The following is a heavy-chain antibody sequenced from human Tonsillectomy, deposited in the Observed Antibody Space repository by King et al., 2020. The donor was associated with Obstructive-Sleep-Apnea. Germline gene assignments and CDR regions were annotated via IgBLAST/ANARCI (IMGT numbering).Heavy chain of an antibody. V-gene: IGHV3-15*01. Sequence: VQLVESGGGLVKPGGSLRLSCAASGFTFSNAWMSWVRQAPGKGLEWVGRIKSKTDGGTTDYAAPVKGRFTISRDDSKNTLYLQMNSLKTEDTAVYYCTTDWRLWFGENSVPFDPWGQGTLVTVSS. J-gene: IGHJ5*02. D-gene: IGHD3-10*01. CDR2: IKSKTDGGTT. CDR1: GFTFSNAW. CDR3: TTDWRLWFGENSVPFDP.